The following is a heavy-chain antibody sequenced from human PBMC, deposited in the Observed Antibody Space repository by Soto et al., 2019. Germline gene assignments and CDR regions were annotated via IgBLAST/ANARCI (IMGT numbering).Heavy chain of an antibody. J-gene: IGHJ4*02. Sequence: PVGSLRLSCAVSGFTFSAYWMHWVRQVPGKGLTWVSRISDDGSTATYADSVKGRFVISRDNAKNSLYLEMNTLRVDDSGLYYCARGPRVSSTGTGAHWGRGALVTVSS. D-gene: IGHD1-1*01. CDR1: GFTFSAYW. CDR2: ISDDGSTA. CDR3: ARGPRVSSTGTGAH. V-gene: IGHV3-74*01.